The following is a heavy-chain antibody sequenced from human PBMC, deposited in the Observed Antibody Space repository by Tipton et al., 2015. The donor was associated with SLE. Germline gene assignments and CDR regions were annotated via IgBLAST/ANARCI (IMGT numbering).Heavy chain of an antibody. J-gene: IGHJ4*02. CDR1: GFTFSSYS. V-gene: IGHV3-21*04. Sequence: SLRLSCAASGFTFSSYSMNWVRQAPGKGLEWVSSISSSSSYIYYADSVKGRFTISRDNAKNSLYLQMNSLRAEDTALYYCAKDSRTYSSSWFFDYWGQGTLVTVSS. CDR2: ISSSSSYI. CDR3: AKDSRTYSSSWFFDY. D-gene: IGHD6-13*01.